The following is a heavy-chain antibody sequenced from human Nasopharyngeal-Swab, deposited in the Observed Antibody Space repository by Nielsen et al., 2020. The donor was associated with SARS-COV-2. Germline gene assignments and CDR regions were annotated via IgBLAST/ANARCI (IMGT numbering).Heavy chain of an antibody. D-gene: IGHD3-22*01. CDR2: INPSGSNT. J-gene: IGHJ6*02. CDR1: GYTFTNHF. Sequence: ASVKVSCKASGYTFTNHFIHWVRQAPGQGLEWMGMINPSGSNTGYAQKFRDRVTVTRDTSASTAYMELSSLRSEDTAVYYCARHYREGSGYFYYGMDVWGQGTTVTVSS. CDR3: ARHYREGSGYFYYGMDV. V-gene: IGHV1-46*01.